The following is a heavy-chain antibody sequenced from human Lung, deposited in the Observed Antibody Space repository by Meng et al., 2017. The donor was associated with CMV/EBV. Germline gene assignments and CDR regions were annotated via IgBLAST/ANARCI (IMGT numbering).Heavy chain of an antibody. Sequence: SVXVSXXASGGTFSSYGFTWVRQAPGQGLEWIGGTIPIFGSANYAQSFQGRVTISTDESTSTAYMELSSLRSDDTAVYYCARGSYGGNPDYFYFYVMDVWGQGTXVTVSS. J-gene: IGHJ6*02. CDR3: ARGSYGGNPDYFYFYVMDV. D-gene: IGHD4-23*01. V-gene: IGHV1-69*05. CDR1: GGTFSSYG. CDR2: TIPIFGSA.